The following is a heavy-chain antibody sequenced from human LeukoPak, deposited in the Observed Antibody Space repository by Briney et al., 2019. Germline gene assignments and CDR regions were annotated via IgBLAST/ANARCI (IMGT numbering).Heavy chain of an antibody. J-gene: IGHJ4*02. Sequence: GGSLRLSCAASGFTFSRYGMHWVRQAPGKGLEWVAFIRYDGSNKYYSDSVKGRFTISRDNSKNTLYLQMNSLRAEDTAVYYCAKAQPGSIAVAGTSDYWGQGTLVTVSS. V-gene: IGHV3-30*02. CDR3: AKAQPGSIAVAGTSDY. CDR2: IRYDGSNK. D-gene: IGHD6-19*01. CDR1: GFTFSRYG.